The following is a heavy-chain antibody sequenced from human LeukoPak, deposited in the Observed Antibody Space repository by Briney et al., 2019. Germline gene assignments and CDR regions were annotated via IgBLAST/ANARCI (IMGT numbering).Heavy chain of an antibody. CDR2: ISAYNGNT. CDR3: ARARGSSWQIREFYYYYGMDV. CDR1: GYIFTSYG. D-gene: IGHD6-13*01. V-gene: IGHV1-18*01. J-gene: IGHJ6*02. Sequence: ASVKVSCKASGYIFTSYGISWVRQAPGQGLEWMGWISAYNGNTNYAQKLQGKVTMTTDTSTSTAYMELRSLRSDDTAVYYCARARGSSWQIREFYYYYGMDVWGQGTTVTVSS.